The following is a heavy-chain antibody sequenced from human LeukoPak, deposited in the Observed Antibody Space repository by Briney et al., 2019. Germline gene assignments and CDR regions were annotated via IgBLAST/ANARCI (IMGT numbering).Heavy chain of an antibody. CDR3: ARSRRQVGSTSCYHP. V-gene: IGHV1-69*01. CDR2: IIPIFGTA. J-gene: IGHJ5*02. Sequence: SVKVSCKASGGTFSSYAISWVRQAPGQGLEWMGGIIPIFGTANYAQKFQGRVTITADESTSTAYVELSSLRSEDTAVYYCARSRRQVGSTSCYHPWGQGTLVTVSS. D-gene: IGHD2-2*01. CDR1: GGTFSSYA.